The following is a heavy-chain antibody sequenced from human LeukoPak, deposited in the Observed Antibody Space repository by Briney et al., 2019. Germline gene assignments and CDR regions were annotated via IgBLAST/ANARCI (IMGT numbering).Heavy chain of an antibody. CDR3: TKCAKTPEGGSGWCNWFDT. CDR2: LTGNSNNP. CDR1: GFTFSNYA. D-gene: IGHD3-3*01. J-gene: IGHJ5*02. V-gene: IGHV3-23*01. Sequence: GESLKISCRASGFTFSNYAMNWVRQPPGKGLEWVSSLTGNSNNPNYADSVKGRFTISRDNSKNTLYLQMNSLRAEDTALYSCTKCAKTPEGGSGWCNWFDTWGQGTLVIVSS.